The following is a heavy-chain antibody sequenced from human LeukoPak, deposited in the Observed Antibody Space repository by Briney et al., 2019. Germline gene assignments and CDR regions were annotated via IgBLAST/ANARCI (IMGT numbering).Heavy chain of an antibody. CDR1: GFTFSSYA. CDR3: AKEPFYDFYLYYFDY. J-gene: IGHJ4*02. D-gene: IGHD3-3*01. V-gene: IGHV3-23*01. CDR2: ISGSGGST. Sequence: GGSLRLSCAASGFTFSSYAMSWVRQAPGKGLEWVSAISGSGGSTYYADSVKGRFTISRDNSKSTLYLQMNSLRAEDTAVYYCAKEPFYDFYLYYFDYWGQGTLVTVSS.